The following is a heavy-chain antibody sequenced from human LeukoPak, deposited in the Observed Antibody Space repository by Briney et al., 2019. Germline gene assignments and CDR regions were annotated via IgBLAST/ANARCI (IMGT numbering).Heavy chain of an antibody. J-gene: IGHJ4*02. Sequence: SETLSLTCTVSGGSISSYYWSWIRQPPGKGLEWIGYISYSGSTSYNPSLRSRVTISADTSKNQFSLKLGSVTAADTAVYYCARHGRDNSGYYEAYYFDYWGQGPLVTVSS. CDR1: GGSISSYY. CDR3: ARHGRDNSGYYEAYYFDY. CDR2: ISYSGST. D-gene: IGHD3-22*01. V-gene: IGHV4-59*08.